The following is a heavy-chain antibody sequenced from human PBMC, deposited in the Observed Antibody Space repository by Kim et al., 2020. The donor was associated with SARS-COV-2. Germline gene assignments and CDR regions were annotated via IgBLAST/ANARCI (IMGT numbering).Heavy chain of an antibody. D-gene: IGHD5-18*01. J-gene: IGHJ4*02. V-gene: IGHV1-8*01. CDR3: ASSVDTTMITEDY. Sequence: YAQKFQGRVTMTRNTSISTAYMELSSLRSEDTAVYYCASSVDTTMITEDYWGQGTLVTVSS.